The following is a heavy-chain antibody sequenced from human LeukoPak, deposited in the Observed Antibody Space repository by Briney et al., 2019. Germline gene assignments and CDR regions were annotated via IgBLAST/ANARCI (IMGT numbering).Heavy chain of an antibody. Sequence: KASETLSLTCAVSGYSISSGYYWGWIRQPPGKGLEWIGRIYGTGSTSYNPSLMNRVTMSVDTSKNHFSLKLTSVTAADTAVYYCARYDSRGSASTRFDYWGQGILVTISS. CDR3: ARYDSRGSASTRFDY. CDR2: IYGTGST. V-gene: IGHV4-38-2*01. J-gene: IGHJ4*02. D-gene: IGHD3-16*01. CDR1: GYSISSGYY.